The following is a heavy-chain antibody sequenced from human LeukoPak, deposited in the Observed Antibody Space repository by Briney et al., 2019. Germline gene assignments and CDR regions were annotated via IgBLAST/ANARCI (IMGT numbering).Heavy chain of an antibody. D-gene: IGHD6-13*01. CDR2: ISYDGSNK. Sequence: GGSLRLSCAASGFTFSSYAMHWVRQAPGKGLEWVAVISYDGSNKYYADSVKGRFTVSRDNSKNTLYLQMNSLRAEDTAVYYCARDDLQQLLAFDYWGQGTLVTVSS. J-gene: IGHJ4*02. CDR3: ARDDLQQLLAFDY. CDR1: GFTFSSYA. V-gene: IGHV3-30*04.